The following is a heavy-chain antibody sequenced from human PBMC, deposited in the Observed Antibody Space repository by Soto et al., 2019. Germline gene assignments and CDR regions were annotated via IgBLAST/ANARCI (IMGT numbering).Heavy chain of an antibody. J-gene: IGHJ6*02. CDR3: TTEDIVASDYYYYGMDV. CDR1: GFTFSNAW. D-gene: IGHD5-12*01. CDR2: IKSKTDGGTT. V-gene: IGHV3-15*07. Sequence: GGSLRLSCAASGFTFSNAWMNWVRQAPGKGLEWVGRIKSKTDGGTTKYAAPVKGRFTISRNDSKNTLYLQMNSLKTEDTAVYYCTTEDIVASDYYYYGMDVWGQGTTVTVSS.